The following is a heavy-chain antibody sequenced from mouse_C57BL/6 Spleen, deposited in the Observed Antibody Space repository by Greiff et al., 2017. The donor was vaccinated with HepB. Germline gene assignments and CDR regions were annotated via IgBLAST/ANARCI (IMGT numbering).Heavy chain of an antibody. Sequence: VQLQQSGPELVKPGASVKIPCKASGYTFTDYNMDWVKQSHGKSLEWIGDINPNNGGTIYNQKFKGKATLTVDKSSSTAYMELRSLTSEDTAVYYCARSNYVGYYAMDYWGQGTSVTVSS. CDR1: GYTFTDYN. V-gene: IGHV1-18*01. CDR3: ARSNYVGYYAMDY. D-gene: IGHD2-5*01. J-gene: IGHJ4*01. CDR2: INPNNGGT.